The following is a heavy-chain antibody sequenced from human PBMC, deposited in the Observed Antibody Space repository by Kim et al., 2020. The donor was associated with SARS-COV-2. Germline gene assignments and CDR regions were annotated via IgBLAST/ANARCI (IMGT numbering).Heavy chain of an antibody. J-gene: IGHJ6*02. D-gene: IGHD2-2*01. CDR2: ISYDGSNK. CDR1: GFTFSSYG. Sequence: GGSLRLSCAASGFTFSSYGMHWVRQAPGKGLEWVAVISYDGSNKYYADSVKGRFTISRDNSKNTLYLQMNSLRAEDTAVYYCAKDPGDIYCSSTSCYAPHYCYGMDVWGQGTTVTVSS. CDR3: AKDPGDIYCSSTSCYAPHYCYGMDV. V-gene: IGHV3-30*18.